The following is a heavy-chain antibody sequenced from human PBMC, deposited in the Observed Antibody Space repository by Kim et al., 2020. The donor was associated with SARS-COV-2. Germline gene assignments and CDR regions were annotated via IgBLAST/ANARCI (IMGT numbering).Heavy chain of an antibody. Sequence: GGSLRLSCAASGFTFSSYSMNWVRQAPGKGLEWVSSISSSSSYIYYADSVKGRFTISRDNAKNSLYLQMNSLRAEDTAVYYCARGAGYGGNSELFDYWGQGTLVTVSS. CDR1: GFTFSSYS. J-gene: IGHJ4*02. D-gene: IGHD2-21*02. V-gene: IGHV3-21*01. CDR2: ISSSSSYI. CDR3: ARGAGYGGNSELFDY.